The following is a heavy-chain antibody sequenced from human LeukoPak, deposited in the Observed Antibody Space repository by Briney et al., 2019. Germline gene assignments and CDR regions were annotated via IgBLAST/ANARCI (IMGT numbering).Heavy chain of an antibody. Sequence: GGSLRLSCAASGFTVSSNYMSWVRQAPGKGLEWVSVIYSGGSTYYIDSVKGRFTISRDNSKNTLYLQMNSLTAEDTAVYYCVRAGCSGDSCYYYYGMDVWGQGTTVTVSS. D-gene: IGHD2-15*01. J-gene: IGHJ6*02. V-gene: IGHV3-66*01. CDR1: GFTVSSNY. CDR2: IYSGGST. CDR3: VRAGCSGDSCYYYYGMDV.